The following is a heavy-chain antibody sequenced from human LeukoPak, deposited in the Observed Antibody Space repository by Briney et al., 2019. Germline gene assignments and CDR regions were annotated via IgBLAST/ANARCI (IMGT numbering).Heavy chain of an antibody. V-gene: IGHV3-53*01. CDR1: GVTVSSNY. CDR2: IYSGDNT. CDR3: ARVSYGTWDSWDYYYGMDV. J-gene: IGHJ6*04. D-gene: IGHD3-16*01. Sequence: GGSLRLSCAASGVTVSSNYMSWVRQPPGKGLEWVSHIYSGDNTYYADSLKGRFTISRDNSKNTLYLQMNSLRAEDTAVYYCARVSYGTWDSWDYYYGMDVWGKGTTVTVSS.